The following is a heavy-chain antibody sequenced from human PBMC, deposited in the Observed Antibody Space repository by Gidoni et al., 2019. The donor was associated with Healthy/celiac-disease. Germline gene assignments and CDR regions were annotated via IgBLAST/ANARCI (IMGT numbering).Heavy chain of an antibody. V-gene: IGHV1-69*04. Sequence: QVQLVQSGAEVKKPGSSVKVSCKASGGPFSSYAISWVRQAPGQGLEWLGRIIPILGIANYAQKFQGRVTITADKSTSTAYMELSSLRSEDTAVYYCARGGTTTVVTPDFDYWGQGTLVTVSS. CDR2: IIPILGIA. CDR3: ARGGTTTVVTPDFDY. CDR1: GGPFSSYA. D-gene: IGHD4-17*01. J-gene: IGHJ4*02.